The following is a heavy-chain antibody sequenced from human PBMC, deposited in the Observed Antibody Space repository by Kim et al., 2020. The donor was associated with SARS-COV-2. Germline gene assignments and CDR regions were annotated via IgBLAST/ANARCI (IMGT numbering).Heavy chain of an antibody. D-gene: IGHD6-19*01. CDR1: GFTFGDYA. Sequence: GGSLRLSCAASGFTFGDYAMHWVRQAPGKGLEWVSGISWNSGRIGYADSVKGRFIVSRDNAKNSLSLQMNSLRAEDTAFYYCAKDRGSSGWSGVDYWGQGTLVTVSS. CDR3: AKDRGSSGWSGVDY. J-gene: IGHJ4*02. CDR2: ISWNSGRI. V-gene: IGHV3-9*01.